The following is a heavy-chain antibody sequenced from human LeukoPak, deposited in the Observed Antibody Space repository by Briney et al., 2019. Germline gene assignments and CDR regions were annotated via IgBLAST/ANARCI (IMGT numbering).Heavy chain of an antibody. D-gene: IGHD5-18*01. V-gene: IGHV3-21*01. CDR2: ISSSSSYI. CDR1: GFKFDDYT. CDR3: ARALTQLQLSPLFGLGY. Sequence: GGSLRLSCAASGFKFDDYTMHWVRRAPEKGLEWVSSISSSSSYIYYADSVKGRFTISRDNAKNSLYLQMNSLRAEDTAVYYCARALTQLQLSPLFGLGYWGQGTLVTVSS. J-gene: IGHJ4*02.